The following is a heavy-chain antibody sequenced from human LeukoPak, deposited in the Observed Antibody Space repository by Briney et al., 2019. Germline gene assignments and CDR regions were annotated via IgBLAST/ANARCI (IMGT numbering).Heavy chain of an antibody. CDR2: IYTSGST. V-gene: IGHV4-4*07. D-gene: IGHD3-10*01. J-gene: IGHJ5*02. Sequence: SETLSLTCTVSGGSISSYYWSWIRQPAGKGLEWIGRIYTSGSTNYNPSLKSRVTMSVDTSKNQFSLKLSSVTAADTAAYYCARDRQKYYGSGSYSKGWFGPWGQGTLVTVSS. CDR1: GGSISSYY. CDR3: ARDRQKYYGSGSYSKGWFGP.